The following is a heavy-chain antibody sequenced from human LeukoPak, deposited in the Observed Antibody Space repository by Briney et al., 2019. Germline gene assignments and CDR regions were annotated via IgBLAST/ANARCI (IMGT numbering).Heavy chain of an antibody. CDR2: TYYRSKWYN. D-gene: IGHD6-13*01. Sequence: SQTLSLTCAISGDSVSSNSAAWNWIRQSPSRGLEWLGRTYYRSKWYNDYAVSVKSRITINPDTSKNQFSLQLNSVTPEDTAVYYCARDAGYSSSWYHYSYFDYWGQGTLVTVSS. CDR1: GDSVSSNSAA. V-gene: IGHV6-1*01. J-gene: IGHJ4*02. CDR3: ARDAGYSSSWYHYSYFDY.